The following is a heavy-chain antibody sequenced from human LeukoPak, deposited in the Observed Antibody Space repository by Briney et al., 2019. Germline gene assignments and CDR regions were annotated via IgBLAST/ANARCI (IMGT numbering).Heavy chain of an antibody. V-gene: IGHV1-24*01. CDR2: FDPEDGET. Sequence: ASVKVSCKASGYTFTSYAMNWVRQAPGQGLEWMGGFDPEDGETIYAQKFQGRVTMTEDTSTDTAYMELSSLRSEDTAVYYCATLTSYYDSSGYSDYWGQGTLVTVSS. CDR1: GYTFTSYA. CDR3: ATLTSYYDSSGYSDY. J-gene: IGHJ4*02. D-gene: IGHD3-22*01.